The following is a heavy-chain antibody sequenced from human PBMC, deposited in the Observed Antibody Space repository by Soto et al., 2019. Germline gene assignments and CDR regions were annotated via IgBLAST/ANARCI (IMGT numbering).Heavy chain of an antibody. CDR1: GHLFNNHW. D-gene: IGHD3-10*01. Sequence: GESLKISCKCPGHLFNNHWIGWVRQTPGKGLEWMGLIFTRDSETKTSPSFQGHVSFSVDNSINTVYLQWTSLKTTDTGIYFCPRRYFDSGHGYDLWGQGTLVTVSS. CDR3: PRRYFDSGHGYDL. V-gene: IGHV5-51*01. J-gene: IGHJ5*02. CDR2: IFTRDSET.